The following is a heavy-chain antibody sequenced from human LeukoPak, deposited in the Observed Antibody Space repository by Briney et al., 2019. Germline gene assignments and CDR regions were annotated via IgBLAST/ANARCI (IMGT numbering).Heavy chain of an antibody. V-gene: IGHV3-21*01. J-gene: IGHJ3*02. CDR3: ARDQSIAVAVLDAFDI. Sequence: GGALRLSCAASGFTFSSYSMNWVRQAPGKGLEWVSSISSSSSYIYYADSVKGRFTISRDNAKNSLYLQMNSLRAEDTAVYYCARDQSIAVAVLDAFDIWGQGTMVTVSS. CDR1: GFTFSSYS. CDR2: ISSSSSYI. D-gene: IGHD6-19*01.